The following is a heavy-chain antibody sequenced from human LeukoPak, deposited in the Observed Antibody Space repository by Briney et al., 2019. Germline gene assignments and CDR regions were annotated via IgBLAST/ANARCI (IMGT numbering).Heavy chain of an antibody. D-gene: IGHD3-10*01. V-gene: IGHV3-43*02. CDR1: GFTFNDYA. CDR3: ARDWSGTGVVFDI. Sequence: GGSLRLSREASGFTFNDYAMHWVRQGPGKGLESVSLITGNGGGKYYAASVEGRFTISRDNSRNSLYLQMNSLRAEDTAVYHCARDWSGTGVVFDIWGQGTMVTVSS. CDR2: ITGNGGGK. J-gene: IGHJ3*02.